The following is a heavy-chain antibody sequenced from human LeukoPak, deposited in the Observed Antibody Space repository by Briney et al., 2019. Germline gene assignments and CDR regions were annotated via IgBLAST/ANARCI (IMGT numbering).Heavy chain of an antibody. V-gene: IGHV3-15*01. CDR3: AKDDGGIAARRGFDY. CDR1: GFTFSNAW. J-gene: IGHJ4*02. D-gene: IGHD6-6*01. Sequence: GGSLRLSCAASGFTFSNAWMSWVRQAPGKGLEWVGRIKSKTDGGTTDYAAPVKGRFTISRDDSKNTLYLQMNSLRTEDTAVYYCAKDDGGIAARRGFDYWGQGTLVTVSS. CDR2: IKSKTDGGTT.